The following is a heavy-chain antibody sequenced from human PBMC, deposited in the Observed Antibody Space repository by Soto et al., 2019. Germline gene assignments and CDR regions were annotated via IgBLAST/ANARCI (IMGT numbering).Heavy chain of an antibody. J-gene: IGHJ6*02. CDR1: GGSISSYY. V-gene: IGHV4-59*01. CDR3: ARDHPTYYYYGMDV. Sequence: SETLSLTCTVSGGSISSYYWSWIRQPPGKGLEWIGYIYYSGSTNYNPSLKSRVTISVDTSKNQFSLRLSSVTAADTAVYYCARDHPTYYYYGMDVWGQGTTVTVS. CDR2: IYYSGST.